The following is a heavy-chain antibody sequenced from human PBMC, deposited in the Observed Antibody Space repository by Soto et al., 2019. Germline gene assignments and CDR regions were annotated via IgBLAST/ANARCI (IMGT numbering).Heavy chain of an antibody. V-gene: IGHV4-4*02. CDR1: GGSTSPSNW. CDR3: ASHLYSSSWYFDP. Sequence: SETLSLTSAVSGGSTSPSNWWVWVRQPPGKGLEWIGEIYHSGSTNYNPSLKSRVTMSVDKSKNQFSLKLSSVTAADTAVYYCASHLYSSSWYFDPWGQGTLVTVS. CDR2: IYHSGST. J-gene: IGHJ5*02. D-gene: IGHD6-13*01.